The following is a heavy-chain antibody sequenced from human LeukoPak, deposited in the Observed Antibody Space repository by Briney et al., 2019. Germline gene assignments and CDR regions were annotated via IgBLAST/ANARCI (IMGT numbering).Heavy chain of an antibody. Sequence: ASVKVSCKASGGTFSSYAISWVRQAPGQWLEWMGGIIPIFGTANYAQKFQGRVTITADESTSTAYMELSSLRSEDTAVYYCARAGIAAAGTLDSWGQGTLVTVSS. D-gene: IGHD6-13*01. V-gene: IGHV1-69*13. CDR2: IIPIFGTA. CDR3: ARAGIAAAGTLDS. CDR1: GGTFSSYA. J-gene: IGHJ4*02.